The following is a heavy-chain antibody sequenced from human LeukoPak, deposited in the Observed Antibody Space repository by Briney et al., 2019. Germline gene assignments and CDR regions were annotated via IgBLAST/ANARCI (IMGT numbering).Heavy chain of an antibody. J-gene: IGHJ4*02. D-gene: IGHD1-26*01. CDR1: GGSISSSSYY. CDR2: IYYSGST. CDR3: ARAIVGATKPHLGFDY. V-gene: IGHV4-39*07. Sequence: SETLSLTCTVSGGSISSSSYYWGWIRQPPGKGLEWIGSIYYSGSTYYNPSLKSRVTISVDTSKNQFSLKLSSVTAADTAVYYCARAIVGATKPHLGFDYWGQGTLVTVSS.